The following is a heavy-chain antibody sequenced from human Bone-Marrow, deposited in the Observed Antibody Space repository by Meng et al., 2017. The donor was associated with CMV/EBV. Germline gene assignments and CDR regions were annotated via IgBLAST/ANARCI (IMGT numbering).Heavy chain of an antibody. J-gene: IGHJ6*02. Sequence: GESLKISCAASGFTFRDYGMHWVRQAPGRGLEWVAFIRFDESEKYYGDSVTGRFTISRDNSKNTLYLQMSSLRGDDTALYYCARARLVVPAPYRPHYYYGMDVWGQGTTVTVSS. CDR2: IRFDESEK. D-gene: IGHD2-2*01. CDR3: ARARLVVPAPYRPHYYYGMDV. V-gene: IGHV3-30*02. CDR1: GFTFRDYG.